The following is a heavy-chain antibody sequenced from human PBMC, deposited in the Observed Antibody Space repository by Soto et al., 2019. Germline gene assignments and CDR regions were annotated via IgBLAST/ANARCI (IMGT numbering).Heavy chain of an antibody. CDR3: YGSSPSRAFDM. D-gene: IGHD2-15*01. Sequence: QLQLQESGPGLLKPSETLSLTCTVSGGSISTNSYFWGWIRQPPGKELEWIGSMDHRGTTYYSPSLKSRVTISGDTSKNRLSLNLNSVTAADTAVYYCYGSSPSRAFDMWGQGTIVTVSS. J-gene: IGHJ3*02. CDR1: GGSISTNSYF. V-gene: IGHV4-39*01. CDR2: MDHRGTT.